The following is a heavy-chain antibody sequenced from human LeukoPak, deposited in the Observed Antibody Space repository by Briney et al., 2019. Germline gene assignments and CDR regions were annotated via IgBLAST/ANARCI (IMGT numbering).Heavy chain of an antibody. CDR3: ARDPLDYYDSSGYQPTGDAFDI. J-gene: IGHJ3*02. V-gene: IGHV3-48*03. Sequence: GGSLRLSCAASGFTFSSYEMNWVRQAPGKGLEWVSYISSSGSTIHYADSVKGRFTISRDNAKNSLYLQMNSLRAEDTAVYYCARDPLDYYDSSGYQPTGDAFDIWGQGTMVTVSS. CDR1: GFTFSSYE. D-gene: IGHD3-22*01. CDR2: ISSSGSTI.